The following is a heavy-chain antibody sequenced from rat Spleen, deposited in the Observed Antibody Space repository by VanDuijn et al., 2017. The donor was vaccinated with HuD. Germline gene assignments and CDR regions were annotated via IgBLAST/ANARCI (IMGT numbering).Heavy chain of an antibody. V-gene: IGHV5-46*01. CDR3: ARHRNYGGIPFEY. Sequence: EVQLVESGGGLVQPGRSLKLSCAASGFTFSSFPMAWVRQAPTKGLEWVATISTSGGSTYYRDSVEGRFTISRDNARSTLYLQMDSLRSEDTATYYCARHRNYGGIPFEYWGQGVMVTVSS. J-gene: IGHJ2*01. D-gene: IGHD1-11*01. CDR2: ISTSGGST. CDR1: GFTFSSFP.